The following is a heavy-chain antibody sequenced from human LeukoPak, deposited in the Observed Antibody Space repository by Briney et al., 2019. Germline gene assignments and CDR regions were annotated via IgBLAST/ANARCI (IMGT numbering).Heavy chain of an antibody. CDR1: GFTFSSYA. D-gene: IGHD2-2*01. J-gene: IGHJ2*01. Sequence: GGSLRLSCAASGFTFSSYAMSWVRQAPGKGLEWVPAISGSGGSTYYADSVKGRFTISRDNSKNTLYLQMNSLRAEDTAVYYCAKGGYCSSTSCSYWYFDLWGRGTLVTVSS. CDR3: AKGGYCSSTSCSYWYFDL. V-gene: IGHV3-23*01. CDR2: ISGSGGST.